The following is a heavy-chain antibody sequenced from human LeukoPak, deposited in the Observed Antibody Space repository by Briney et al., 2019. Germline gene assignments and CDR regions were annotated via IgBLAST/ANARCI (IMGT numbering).Heavy chain of an antibody. J-gene: IGHJ4*02. V-gene: IGHV3-7*01. D-gene: IGHD6-13*01. CDR1: GFIFSNYW. CDR2: INTDGSEE. CDR3: ARDPAAWDY. Sequence: GGSLRLSCAASGFIFSNYWMSWVRQAPGRGLEWVANINTDGSEEYYVDSVKGRFIISRDNARNSLYLQMNSLRAEDTAVYYCARDPAAWDYWGQGALVTVSS.